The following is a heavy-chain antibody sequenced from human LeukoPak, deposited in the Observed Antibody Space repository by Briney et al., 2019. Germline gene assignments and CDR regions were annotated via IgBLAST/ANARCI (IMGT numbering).Heavy chain of an antibody. V-gene: IGHV3-48*03. CDR3: ARDLAPRPTTNFDY. CDR2: ISSSGSTI. J-gene: IGHJ4*02. Sequence: GGSLRLSCAASGFTFGSYEMNWVRQAPGKGLEWVSYISSSGSTIYYADSVKGRFTISRDNAKNSLYLQMNSLRAEDTAVYYCARDLAPRPTTNFDYWGQGTLVTVSS. D-gene: IGHD1-26*01. CDR1: GFTFGSYE.